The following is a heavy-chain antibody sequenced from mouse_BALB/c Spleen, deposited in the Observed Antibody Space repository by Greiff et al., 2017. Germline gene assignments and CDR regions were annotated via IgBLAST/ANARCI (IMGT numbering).Heavy chain of an antibody. CDR1: GFTFSSFG. CDR2: ISSGSSTI. D-gene: IGHD1-1*01. V-gene: IGHV5-17*02. Sequence: DVKLVESGGGLVQPGGSRKLSCAASGFTFSSFGMHWVRQAPEKGLEWVAYISSGSSTIYYADTVKGRFTISRDNPKNTLFLQMTSLRSEDTAMYYCARLATVVHAMDYWGQGTSVTVSS. J-gene: IGHJ4*01. CDR3: ARLATVVHAMDY.